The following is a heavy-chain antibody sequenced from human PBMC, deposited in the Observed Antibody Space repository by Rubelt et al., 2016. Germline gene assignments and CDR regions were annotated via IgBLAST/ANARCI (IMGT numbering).Heavy chain of an antibody. CDR2: INPNSGGT. Sequence: QVQLVQSGAEVKRPGASVKVSCKASGYTFTGYYMHWVRQAPGQGLEWMGWINPNSGGTNYAQKCQCRVTRTREPYISTAYMELSRLRSDDTAVYYCARFAIGGHSSGYLFDYWGQGTLVTVSS. CDR1: GYTFTGYY. J-gene: IGHJ4*02. V-gene: IGHV1-2*02. D-gene: IGHD3-22*01. CDR3: ARFAIGGHSSGYLFDY.